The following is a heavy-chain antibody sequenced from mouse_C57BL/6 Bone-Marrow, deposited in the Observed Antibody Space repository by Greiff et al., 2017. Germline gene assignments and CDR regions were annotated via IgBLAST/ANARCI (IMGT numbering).Heavy chain of an antibody. CDR1: GYTFTDYY. D-gene: IGHD2-4*01. V-gene: IGHV1-26*01. CDR2: INPNNGGT. CDR3: ARWGDDYDREIAY. Sequence: VQLQQSGPELVKPGASVKISCKASGYTFTDYYMNWVKQSHGKSLEWIGDINPNNGGTSYNQKFKGKATLTVDKSSSTAYMELRSLTSEDSAVYYCARWGDDYDREIAYGGQGTLVTVSA. J-gene: IGHJ3*01.